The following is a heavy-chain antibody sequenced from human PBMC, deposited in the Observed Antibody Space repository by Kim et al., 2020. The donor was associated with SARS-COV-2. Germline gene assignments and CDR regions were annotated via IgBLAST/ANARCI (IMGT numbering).Heavy chain of an antibody. D-gene: IGHD1-1*01. CDR3: AREGWNDFSRYYGMDG. CDR2: INPSGGST. V-gene: IGHV1-46*01. CDR1: GYTFTSYY. J-gene: IGHJ6*02. Sequence: ASVKVSCKASGYTFTSYYMHWVRQAPGQGLEWMGIINPSGGSTSYAQKFQGRVTMTRDTSTSTVYMELSSLRSEDTAVYYCAREGWNDFSRYYGMDGWGQGTTVTVSS.